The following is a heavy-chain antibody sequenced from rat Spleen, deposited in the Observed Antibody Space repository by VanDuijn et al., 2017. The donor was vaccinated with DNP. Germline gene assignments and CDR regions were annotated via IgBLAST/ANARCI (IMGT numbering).Heavy chain of an antibody. CDR3: TRANWEYYFDY. Sequence: QVQLKESGPGLVQPSQTLSLTCTVSGFSLPSYGVSWVRQPPGKGLEWIGAISSGGNTYYNSALKSRLSISRDTSKSQVFLKMNSLQTEDTATYFCTRANWEYYFDYWGQGVMVTVSS. CDR2: ISSGGNT. CDR1: GFSLPSYG. D-gene: IGHD5-1*01. V-gene: IGHV2S12*01. J-gene: IGHJ2*01.